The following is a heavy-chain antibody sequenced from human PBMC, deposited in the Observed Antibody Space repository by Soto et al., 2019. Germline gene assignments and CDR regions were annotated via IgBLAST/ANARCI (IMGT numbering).Heavy chain of an antibody. CDR3: TREWDIVVVPAASKGYNAFYI. CDR1: GFTFSSYS. V-gene: IGHV3-21*01. J-gene: IGHJ3*02. D-gene: IGHD2-2*01. CDR2: ISSSSSYI. Sequence: GGSLRLSCAASGFTFSSYSMNWVRQAPGKGLEWVSSISSSSSYIYYADSVKGRFTISRDNAKNSLYLQMNSLRAEDTAVYYCTREWDIVVVPAASKGYNAFYIWGQGTMVTVSS.